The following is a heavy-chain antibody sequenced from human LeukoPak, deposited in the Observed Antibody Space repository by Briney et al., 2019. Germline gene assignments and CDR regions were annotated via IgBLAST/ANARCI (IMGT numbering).Heavy chain of an antibody. CDR3: ARHVYSSSWFDY. CDR2: IYYSGST. D-gene: IGHD6-13*01. J-gene: IGHJ4*02. CDR1: GGSISSSSYY. Sequence: PSETLSLTCTVSGGSISSSSYYWGWIRQPPGKGLEWIGSIYYSGSTYYNPSLKSRVTISVDTSKNQLSLKLSSVTAADTAVYYCARHVYSSSWFDYWGQGTLATVSS. V-gene: IGHV4-39*01.